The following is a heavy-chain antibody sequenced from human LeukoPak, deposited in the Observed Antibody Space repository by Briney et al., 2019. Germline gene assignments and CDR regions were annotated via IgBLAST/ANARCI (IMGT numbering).Heavy chain of an antibody. CDR1: GFTFSSYA. D-gene: IGHD3-3*01. J-gene: IGHJ4*02. CDR2: ISGSGGST. V-gene: IGHV3-23*01. Sequence: GGSLRLSCAASGFTFSSYAMSWVRQAPGKGLEWVSAISGSGGSTYYADSVKGRLTISRDNSKNTLYLQMNSLRAEDTAVYYCAKDDDFWSGYGFDYWGQGTLVTVSS. CDR3: AKDDDFWSGYGFDY.